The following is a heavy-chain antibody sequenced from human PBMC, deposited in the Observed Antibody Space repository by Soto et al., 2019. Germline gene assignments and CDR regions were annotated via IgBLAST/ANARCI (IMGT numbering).Heavy chain of an antibody. V-gene: IGHV1-2*04. Sequence: GASVKVSCKASGYTFTGYYMHRVRQAPGHGLEWMGWINPNSGGTNYAQKFQGWVTMTRDTSISTAYMELSRLRSDDTAVYYCARGRGDYYDSSGYYYFDYWGQGTLVTVSS. CDR3: ARGRGDYYDSSGYYYFDY. J-gene: IGHJ4*02. D-gene: IGHD3-22*01. CDR1: GYTFTGYY. CDR2: INPNSGGT.